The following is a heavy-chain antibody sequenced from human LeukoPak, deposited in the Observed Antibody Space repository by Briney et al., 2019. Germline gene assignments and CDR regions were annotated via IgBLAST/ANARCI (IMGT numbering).Heavy chain of an antibody. CDR3: ARDRDSSGYLDY. CDR2: ISYDGSNK. D-gene: IGHD3-22*01. Sequence: GSLRLSCAASGFTFSSYAMHWVRQAPGKGLEWVAVISYDGSNKYYADSVKGRFTISRDNSKNTLYLQMNSLRAEDTAVYYCARDRDSSGYLDYWGQGTLVTVSS. V-gene: IGHV3-30*04. J-gene: IGHJ4*02. CDR1: GFTFSSYA.